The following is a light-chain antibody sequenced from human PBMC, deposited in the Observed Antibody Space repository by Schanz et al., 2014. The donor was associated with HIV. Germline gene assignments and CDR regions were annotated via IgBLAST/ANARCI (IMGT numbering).Light chain of an antibody. CDR2: GAS. V-gene: IGKV3D-20*02. CDR1: QSLTTNY. CDR3: LQRSNWPPLT. J-gene: IGKJ4*01. Sequence: ETVLTQSPGSLSLSPGDRATLSCRASQSLTTNYLAWYQQKLGQAPRLLIYGASSRATGIPDRFSGSGSGTDFTLTISSLEPEDFAVYYCLQRSNWPPLTFGGGTKVEFK.